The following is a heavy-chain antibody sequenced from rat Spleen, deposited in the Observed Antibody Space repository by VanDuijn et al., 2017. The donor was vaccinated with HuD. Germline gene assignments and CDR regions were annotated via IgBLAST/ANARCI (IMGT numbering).Heavy chain of an antibody. CDR1: GFTFSDYY. V-gene: IGHV5-29*01. Sequence: EVQLVESDGGLVQPGRSLKLSCAASGFTFSDYYMAWVRQAPTKGLEWVATISYDGSSTYYRDSVKGRFTISRDNAKNTLYLQMDSLRSEDTATYYCARHQLEVMDAWGQGASVTVSS. D-gene: IGHD1-2*01. J-gene: IGHJ4*01. CDR2: ISYDGSST. CDR3: ARHQLEVMDA.